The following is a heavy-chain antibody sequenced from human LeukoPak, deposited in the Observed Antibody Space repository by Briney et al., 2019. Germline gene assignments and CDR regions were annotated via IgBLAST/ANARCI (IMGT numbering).Heavy chain of an antibody. CDR2: IIPIFGTA. J-gene: IGHJ3*02. D-gene: IGHD2-2*01. Sequence: SVKVSCKASGGTFSSYAISWVRQAPGQGLEWMGGIIPIFGTANYAQKFQGRVTITADESTSTAYMELSSLRSEDTAVYYCASLGYCSSTSCARRMYGAFDIWGQGTMVTVSS. V-gene: IGHV1-69*13. CDR1: GGTFSSYA. CDR3: ASLGYCSSTSCARRMYGAFDI.